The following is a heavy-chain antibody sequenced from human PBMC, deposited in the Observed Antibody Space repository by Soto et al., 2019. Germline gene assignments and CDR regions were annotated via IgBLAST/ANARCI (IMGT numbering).Heavy chain of an antibody. D-gene: IGHD6-6*01. CDR1: GGSFSGYY. CDR3: ARGVLHYYGMDV. Sequence: QVQLQQWGAGLLKPSETLSLTCAVYGGSFSGYYWSWIRRPPGKGLEWIGEINHSGSTNYNPSLKSRVTISVDTSKNQFSLKLSSVTAADTAVYYCARGVLHYYGMDVWGQGTTVTVSS. J-gene: IGHJ6*02. CDR2: INHSGST. V-gene: IGHV4-34*01.